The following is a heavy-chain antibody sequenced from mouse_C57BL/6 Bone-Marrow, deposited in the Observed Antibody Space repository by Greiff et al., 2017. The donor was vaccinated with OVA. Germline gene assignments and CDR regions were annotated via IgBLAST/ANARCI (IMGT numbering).Heavy chain of an antibody. CDR2: IYPRSGNT. D-gene: IGHD1-1*01. CDR3: ARGGRIYYYGSRSWFAY. Sequence: VHLVESGAELARPGASVKLSCKASGYTFTSYGISWVKQRTGQGLEWIGEIYPRSGNTYYNEKFKGKATLTADKSSSTAYMELRSLTSEDSAVYFCARGGRIYYYGSRSWFAYWGQGTLVTVSA. V-gene: IGHV1-81*01. CDR1: GYTFTSYG. J-gene: IGHJ3*01.